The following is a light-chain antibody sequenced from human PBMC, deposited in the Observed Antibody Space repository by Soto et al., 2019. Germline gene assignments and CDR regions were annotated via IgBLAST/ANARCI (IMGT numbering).Light chain of an antibody. Sequence: QSVLTQPPSASGTPGPRVTISCSGSNSNIGDNFAYWYQQLPGAAPKLLIYRNDQRPSGVPDRISGSKSGTSASLAISGLRSEDEADYYCAAWDDSLSGVVFGGGTQLTVL. J-gene: IGLJ2*01. CDR1: NSNIGDNF. CDR3: AAWDDSLSGVV. V-gene: IGLV1-47*01. CDR2: RND.